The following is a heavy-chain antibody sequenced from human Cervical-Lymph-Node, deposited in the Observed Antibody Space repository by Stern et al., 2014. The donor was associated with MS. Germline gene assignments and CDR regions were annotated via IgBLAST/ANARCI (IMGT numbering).Heavy chain of an antibody. D-gene: IGHD3-22*01. V-gene: IGHV3-53*01. CDR3: ARDYYDSSGYYSGY. CDR1: GFTVSSNY. J-gene: IGHJ4*02. CDR2: IYSGGST. Sequence: EVQLEESGGGLIQPGGSLRLSCAASGFTVSSNYMSWVRQAPGKGLELVSVIYSGGSTYYADSVKGRFTISRDNSKNTLYLQMNSLRAEDTAVYYCARDYYDSSGYYSGYWGQGTLVTVSS.